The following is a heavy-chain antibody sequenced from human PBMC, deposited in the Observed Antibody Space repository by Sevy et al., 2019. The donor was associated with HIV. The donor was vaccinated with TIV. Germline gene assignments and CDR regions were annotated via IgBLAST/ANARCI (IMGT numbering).Heavy chain of an antibody. D-gene: IGHD2-15*01. CDR2: INHSGRT. Sequence: SETLSLTCAVYGGSFRGYYWNWIRQPPGKGLEWIGEINHSGRTNYNPALKSRVTISVDTSKNNFSLKLSSVTAADTAVYYCARNNNYYYYAMDVWGQGTTVTVSS. CDR1: GGSFRGYY. CDR3: ARNNNYYYYAMDV. V-gene: IGHV4-34*01. J-gene: IGHJ6*02.